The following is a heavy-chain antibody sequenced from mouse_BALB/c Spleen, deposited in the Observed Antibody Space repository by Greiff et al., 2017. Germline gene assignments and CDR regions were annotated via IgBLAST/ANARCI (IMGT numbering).Heavy chain of an antibody. CDR1: GYTFPSYC. D-gene: IGHD1-2*01. Sequence: VHLQQSGAELVKPGASVTLSCKASGYTFPSYCLHWVKQRPGQGLEWIGYINPSTGDPEYNHKFKDKATLAEDKSSSTAYMQLSSLTSQDDADFYCARSTTATWFAYWGEGTLVTVAA. CDR2: INPSTGDP. CDR3: ARSTTATWFAY. V-gene: IGHV1-7*01. J-gene: IGHJ3*01.